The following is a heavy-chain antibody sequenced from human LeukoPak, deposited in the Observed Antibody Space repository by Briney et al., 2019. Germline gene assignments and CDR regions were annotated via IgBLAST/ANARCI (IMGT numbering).Heavy chain of an antibody. Sequence: GGSLRLFCAASGFTFSSYWMRWVRQAPGKGLEGVANIKQDGSEKYYVDSVKGRFTISRDNAKNSLYLQMNSLRAEDTAVYYCARDGSITIFGVVIKPFDYWGQGTLVTVSS. D-gene: IGHD3-3*01. CDR1: GFTFSSYW. CDR3: ARDGSITIFGVVIKPFDY. J-gene: IGHJ4*02. V-gene: IGHV3-7*01. CDR2: IKQDGSEK.